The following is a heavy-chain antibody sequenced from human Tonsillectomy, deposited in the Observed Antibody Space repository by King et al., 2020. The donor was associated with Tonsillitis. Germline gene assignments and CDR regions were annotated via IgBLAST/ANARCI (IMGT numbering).Heavy chain of an antibody. CDR2: INPSGGGT. J-gene: IGHJ4*02. CDR1: GYTFTNYY. CDR3: ARGHVDTAMGTFDY. Sequence: QLVQSGAEVKKPGASVKVSCKASGYTFTNYYMHWVRQAPGQGLEWMGIINPSGGGTSYAQKFQGRVVMTRDTSTSTVYMELSSLRSEDTAVYHCARGHVDTAMGTFDYWGQETLVTVSS. D-gene: IGHD5-18*01. V-gene: IGHV1-46*01.